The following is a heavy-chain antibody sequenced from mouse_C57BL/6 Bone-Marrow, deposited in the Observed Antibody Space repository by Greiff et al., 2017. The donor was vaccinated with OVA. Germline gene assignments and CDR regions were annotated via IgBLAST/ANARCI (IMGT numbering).Heavy chain of an antibody. CDR1: GYTFTTYW. J-gene: IGHJ2*01. V-gene: IGHV1-63*01. CDR2: IYPGGGYT. Sequence: VQLQQSGAELVRPGTSVKMSCKASGYTFTTYWIGWAKQRPGHGLEWIGDIYPGGGYTNYNEKFKGKATLTADKSSSTDYMQCSVLTSEDSAIYYGARWHYYGSSYLDYGGQGTTLTVSS. D-gene: IGHD1-1*01. CDR3: ARWHYYGSSYLDY.